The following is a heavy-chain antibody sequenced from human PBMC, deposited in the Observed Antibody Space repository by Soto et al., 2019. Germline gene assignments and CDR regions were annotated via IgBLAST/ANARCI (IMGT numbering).Heavy chain of an antibody. J-gene: IGHJ4*02. CDR2: MYHSGST. D-gene: IGHD5-12*01. CDR1: GGSISGGGNS. CDR3: ARGGYGGYNFSFDQ. Sequence: SETLSLTCAVSGGSISGGGNSWSWIRRPPGKALEWIGYMYHSGSTYYNPSLKSRVVISADRSKNQISLRQKSVTAADTAVYYCARGGYGGYNFSFDQWGQGTLVTVSS. V-gene: IGHV4-30-2*01.